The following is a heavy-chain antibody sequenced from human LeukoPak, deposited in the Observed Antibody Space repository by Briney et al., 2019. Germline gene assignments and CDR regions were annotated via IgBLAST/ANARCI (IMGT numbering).Heavy chain of an antibody. J-gene: IGHJ4*02. CDR2: IYHSGMS. V-gene: IGHV4-38-2*02. D-gene: IGHD6-6*01. CDR3: ARVIAARRGGFEY. Sequence: SETLSLTCTVSGYSISSGYYWGWIRQPPGKGLEWIGSIYHSGMSFYNPSLESRVTISVDTSKNQFSLKLSSVTAADTAVYYCARVIAARRGGFEYWGQGTLVTVSS. CDR1: GYSISSGYY.